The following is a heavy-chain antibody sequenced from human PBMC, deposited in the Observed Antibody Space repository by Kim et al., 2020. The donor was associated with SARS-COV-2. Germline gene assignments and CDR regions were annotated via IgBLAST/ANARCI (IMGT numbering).Heavy chain of an antibody. D-gene: IGHD5-18*01. CDR2: ISYDGSNK. Sequence: GGSLRLSCAASGFTFSSYAMHWVRQAPGKGLEWVAVISYDGSNKYYVDSVKGRFTVSRDNSKNMLYLQMNSLRAEDTAVYYCSRAFHGLDSSGSLDFWG. CDR3: SRAFHGLDSSGSLDF. J-gene: IGHJ5*01. CDR1: GFTFSSYA. V-gene: IGHV3-30*04.